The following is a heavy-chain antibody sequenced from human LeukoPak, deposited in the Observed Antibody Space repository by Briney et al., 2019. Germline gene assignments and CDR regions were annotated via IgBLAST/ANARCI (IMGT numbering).Heavy chain of an antibody. Sequence: SETLSLTCTVSGGSISSYHWSWIRQPPGKGLEWIGYIYYGGSTNYNPSLKSRVTISVDTSKNQFSLKLSSVTAADTAVYYCARVGPENPLVAYCGGDCYSWGQGTLVTVSS. CDR2: IYYGGST. V-gene: IGHV4-59*08. CDR1: GGSISSYH. D-gene: IGHD2-21*02. J-gene: IGHJ5*02. CDR3: ARVGPENPLVAYCGGDCYS.